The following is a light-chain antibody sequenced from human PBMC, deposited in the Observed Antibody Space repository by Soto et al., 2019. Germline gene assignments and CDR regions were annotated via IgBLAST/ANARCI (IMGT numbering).Light chain of an antibody. CDR1: RSIRSN. CDR2: AAS. J-gene: IGKJ4*01. Sequence: DIQMTQSPSSLSASVGDRVTITCRASRSIRSNLNWIQQKPGKAPKLLIYAASSLQSGVPSRFSGSGSGTDFTLTISSLQPEDFATYYCQQSYSTHLTFGGGTKVEIK. CDR3: QQSYSTHLT. V-gene: IGKV1-39*01.